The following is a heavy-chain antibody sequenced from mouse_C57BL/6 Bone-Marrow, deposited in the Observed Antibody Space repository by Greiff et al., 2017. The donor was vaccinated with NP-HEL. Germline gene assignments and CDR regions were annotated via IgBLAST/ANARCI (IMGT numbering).Heavy chain of an antibody. CDR1: GYTFTGYW. CDR2: ILPGSGST. J-gene: IGHJ1*03. D-gene: IGHD1-1*01. CDR3: ARKEEFITTVLEDWYFDV. Sequence: QVQLQQSGAELMKPGASVKLSCKATGYTFTGYWIEWVKQRPGHGLEWIGEILPGSGSTKYNEKFKGKATFTADTSSNTAYMQLSSLTTEDSAIYYCARKEEFITTVLEDWYFDVWGTGTTVTVSS. V-gene: IGHV1-9*01.